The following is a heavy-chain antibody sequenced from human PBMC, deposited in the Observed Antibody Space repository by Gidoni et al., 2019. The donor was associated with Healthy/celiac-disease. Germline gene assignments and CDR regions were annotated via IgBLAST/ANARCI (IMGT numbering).Heavy chain of an antibody. D-gene: IGHD3-16*01. CDR2: ISYDGSNK. Sequence: QVQLVESGGGVVQPGRSLRLSCAASGFTFSSYAMHWVRQAPGKGLEWVAVISYDGSNKYYADSVKGRFTISRDNSKNTLYLQMNSLRAEDTAVYYCAREGEMATTLDYWGQGTLVTASS. CDR1: GFTFSSYA. V-gene: IGHV3-30-3*01. J-gene: IGHJ4*02. CDR3: AREGEMATTLDY.